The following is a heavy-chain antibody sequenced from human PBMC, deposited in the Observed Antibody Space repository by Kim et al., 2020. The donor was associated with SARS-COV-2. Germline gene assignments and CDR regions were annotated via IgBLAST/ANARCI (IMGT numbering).Heavy chain of an antibody. CDR1: GGSISSSSYY. Sequence: SETLSLTCTVSGGSISSSSYYWGWIRQPPGKGLEWIGSIYYSGSTYYNPSLKSRVTISVDTSKNQFSLKLSSVTAADTAVYYCARHGARVLNRYSSSQLPYGFDPWGQGTLVTVSS. CDR2: IYYSGST. J-gene: IGHJ5*02. CDR3: ARHGARVLNRYSSSQLPYGFDP. V-gene: IGHV4-39*01. D-gene: IGHD6-13*01.